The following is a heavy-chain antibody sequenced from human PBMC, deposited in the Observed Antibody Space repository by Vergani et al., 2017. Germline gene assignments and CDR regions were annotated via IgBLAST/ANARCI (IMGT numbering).Heavy chain of an antibody. J-gene: IGHJ5*02. D-gene: IGHD6-19*01. CDR3: ARHSTVEWLVKLGWIDP. Sequence: QLQLQESGPGLVKPSATLSLTCSVSGASIRSSNYYWGWIRQPPGKGLDWNASIYYSGSTYYNPSLKSLVTISVDTSKNQFSLRLSSVTAADTAVYFCARHSTVEWLVKLGWIDPWGQGILVTVSS. CDR1: GASIRSSNYY. CDR2: IYYSGST. V-gene: IGHV4-39*01.